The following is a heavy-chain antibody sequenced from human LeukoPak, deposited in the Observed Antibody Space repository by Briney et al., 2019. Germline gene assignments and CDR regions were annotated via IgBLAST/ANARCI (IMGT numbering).Heavy chain of an antibody. CDR3: AKSPFPQPAVTTDFDY. J-gene: IGHJ4*02. V-gene: IGHV3-48*03. D-gene: IGHD4-17*01. CDR1: RFTLSSYV. Sequence: GGSLRLSCAASRFTLSSYVLNWVRQAPARGVGGVSYICGSGIEHYADSVKGRCTISRDNAKNSLYLQMNRLRAEATAVYYCAKSPFPQPAVTTDFDYWGQGTLVTVSS. CDR2: ICGSGIE.